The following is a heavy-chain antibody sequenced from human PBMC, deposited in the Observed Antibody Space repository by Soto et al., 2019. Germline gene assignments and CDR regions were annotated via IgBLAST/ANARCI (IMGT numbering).Heavy chain of an antibody. CDR2: IKSKTDGGTT. V-gene: IGHV3-15*01. D-gene: IGHD2-21*02. Sequence: GGSLRLSCAASGFTFSNAWMSWVRQAPGKGLEWVGRIKSKTDGGTTDYAVPVKGRFTISRDDSKNTLYLQMNSLKTEDTAVYYCTTDQCGGDCYDAFDIWGQGTMVTVSS. CDR3: TTDQCGGDCYDAFDI. CDR1: GFTFSNAW. J-gene: IGHJ3*02.